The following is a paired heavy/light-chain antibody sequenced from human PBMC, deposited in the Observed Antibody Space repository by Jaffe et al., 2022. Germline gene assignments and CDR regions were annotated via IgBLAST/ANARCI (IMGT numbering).Light chain of an antibody. J-gene: IGKJ1*01. CDR1: QSISSW. Sequence: DIQMTQSPSTLSASVGDRVTITCRASQSISSWLAWYQQKPGKAPKLLIYKASSLESGVPSRFSGSGSGTEFTLTISSLQPDDFATYYCQQYTGTFGQGTKVEIK. V-gene: IGKV1-5*03. CDR2: KAS. CDR3: QQYTGT.
Heavy chain of an antibody. CDR3: ASGPRRLLWFRELLLKDDAFDI. D-gene: IGHD3-10*01. V-gene: IGHV1-18*01. CDR1: GYTFTSYG. CDR2: ISAYNGNT. J-gene: IGHJ3*02. Sequence: QVQLVQSGAEVKKPGASVKVSCKASGYTFTSYGISWVRQAPGQGLEWMGWISAYNGNTNYAQKLQGRVTMTTDTSTSTAYMELRSLRSDDTAVYYCASGPRRLLWFRELLLKDDAFDIWGQGTMVTVSS.